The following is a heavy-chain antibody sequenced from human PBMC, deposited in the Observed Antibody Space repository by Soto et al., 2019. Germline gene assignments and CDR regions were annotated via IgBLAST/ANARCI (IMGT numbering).Heavy chain of an antibody. D-gene: IGHD3-22*01. CDR1: GFTFSSYG. CDR2: ISYDGSNK. V-gene: IGHV3-30*18. CDR3: AKGGLFGFGWSDP. J-gene: IGHJ5*02. Sequence: GGSLRLSCAASGFTFSSYGMHWVRQAPGKGLEWVAVISYDGSNKYYADSVKGRFTISRDNSKNTLYLQMNSLRAEDTAVYYCAKGGLFGFGWSDPWGQGTLVTVSS.